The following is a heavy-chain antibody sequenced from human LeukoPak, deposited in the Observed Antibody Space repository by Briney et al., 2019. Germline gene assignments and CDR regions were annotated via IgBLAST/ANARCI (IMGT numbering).Heavy chain of an antibody. CDR2: IYPGDSDT. Sequence: GESLKISCKGSGYRFSGDWIGWVRQMPGKGLEWMGVIYPGDSDTRYSPSFQGQVTISADKSINTAYLQLRSLKASDTALYYCARLPYCGGDCFPNWFDPWGQGTLVTVSS. J-gene: IGHJ5*02. D-gene: IGHD2-21*02. CDR1: GYRFSGDW. CDR3: ARLPYCGGDCFPNWFDP. V-gene: IGHV5-51*01.